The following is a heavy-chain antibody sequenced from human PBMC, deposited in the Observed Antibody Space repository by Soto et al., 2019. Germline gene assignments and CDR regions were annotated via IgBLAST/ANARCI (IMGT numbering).Heavy chain of an antibody. V-gene: IGHV3-21*01. Sequence: EVQLVESGGGLVKPGGSLRLSCAVSGFSFNTYSMNWVRQAPGKGLEWVSSVTSDSTYKYYADSVKGRFTISRDNAKNSLYRQMNSLRADDPAVYYCATLGYCYSGSCLKFDYWGQGALVTVSS. CDR1: GFSFNTYS. J-gene: IGHJ4*02. CDR2: VTSDSTYK. D-gene: IGHD2-15*01. CDR3: ATLGYCYSGSCLKFDY.